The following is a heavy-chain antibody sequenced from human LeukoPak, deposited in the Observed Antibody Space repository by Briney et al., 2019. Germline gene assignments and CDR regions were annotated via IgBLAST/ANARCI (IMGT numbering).Heavy chain of an antibody. J-gene: IGHJ5*02. D-gene: IGHD4-17*01. CDR3: VKYGDYKFDP. CDR2: IYNDGSTT. Sequence: PGGSLRLSCAASGFMFSKSWMHWVRQVPGKGLVWVARIYNDGSTTNYADSVKGRFTISRDNAANTLFLQMNSLRAEDTAVYYCVKYGDYKFDPWGQGTLVTVSS. CDR1: GFMFSKSW. V-gene: IGHV3-74*01.